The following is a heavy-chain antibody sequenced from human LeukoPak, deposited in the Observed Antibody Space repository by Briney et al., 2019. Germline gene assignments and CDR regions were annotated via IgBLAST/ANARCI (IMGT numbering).Heavy chain of an antibody. CDR3: ARDHSSSSRYYYYMDV. CDR1: GYTFTSYA. CDR2: INTNTGNP. Sequence: GASVKVSCKASGYTFTSYAMNWVRQAPGQGLEWMGWINTNTGNPTYAQGFTGRFVFSLDTSVSTAYLQISSLKAEDTAVYYCARDHSSSSRYYYYMDVWGKGTTVTVSS. V-gene: IGHV7-4-1*02. J-gene: IGHJ6*03. D-gene: IGHD6-6*01.